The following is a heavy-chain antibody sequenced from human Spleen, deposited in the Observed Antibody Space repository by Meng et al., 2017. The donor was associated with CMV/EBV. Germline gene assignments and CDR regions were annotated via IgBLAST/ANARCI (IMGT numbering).Heavy chain of an antibody. CDR3: ARDRRIPTSDTTATDY. Sequence: ASVKVSCKTSGYIFIDKYLHWVRQAPGQGLEWMGCINPKSGKTDYAQKFKGRVTMTRDTSISTAYMELSRLRSDDTAVYYCARDRRIPTSDTTATDYWGQGTLVTVSS. D-gene: IGHD1-1*01. CDR2: INPKSGKT. J-gene: IGHJ4*02. V-gene: IGHV1-2*02. CDR1: GYIFIDKY.